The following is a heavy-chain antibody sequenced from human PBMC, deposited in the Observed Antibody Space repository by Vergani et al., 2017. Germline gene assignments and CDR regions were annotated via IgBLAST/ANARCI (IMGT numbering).Heavy chain of an antibody. CDR1: GGSISSGGYY. CDR2: IYYSGST. Sequence: QVQLQESGPGLVKPSQTLSLTCTVSGGSISSGGYYWSWIRQHPGKGLEWIGYIYYSGSTYYNPSLKSRVTISVDTSKNQFSLKLSSVTAADTAVYYCAREPLVVVPAAIKGRAFDIWGQGTMVTVSS. D-gene: IGHD2-2*01. J-gene: IGHJ3*02. CDR3: AREPLVVVPAAIKGRAFDI. V-gene: IGHV4-31*03.